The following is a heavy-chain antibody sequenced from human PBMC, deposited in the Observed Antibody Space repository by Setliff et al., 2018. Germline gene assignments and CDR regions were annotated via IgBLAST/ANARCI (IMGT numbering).Heavy chain of an antibody. Sequence: KPSETLSLTCSVSGGSISGYYWNWLRQTPGKGLEWVGHIYYNGDTKYNPSLQSRVTMSVDTSKNQFSLKLTSVTAADTAVYYCVRGGSSVWAWYFDLWGRGTLVTV. J-gene: IGHJ2*01. D-gene: IGHD3-16*01. CDR2: IYYNGDT. CDR1: GGSISGYY. V-gene: IGHV4-59*01. CDR3: VRGGSSVWAWYFDL.